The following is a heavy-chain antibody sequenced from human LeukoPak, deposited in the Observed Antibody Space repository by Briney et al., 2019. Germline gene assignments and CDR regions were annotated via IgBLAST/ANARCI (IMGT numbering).Heavy chain of an antibody. D-gene: IGHD3-3*01. CDR2: IYTSGST. V-gene: IGHV4-61*02. CDR1: GGSISSGNYY. Sequence: SQTLSLTCTVSGGSISSGNYYWSWIRQPAGKGLEWIGRIYTSGSTNYNPSLKSRVTISVDTSKNQFSLKLSSVTAADTAVYYCARDSDFWSGYPHYFDYWGQGTLVTVSS. CDR3: ARDSDFWSGYPHYFDY. J-gene: IGHJ4*02.